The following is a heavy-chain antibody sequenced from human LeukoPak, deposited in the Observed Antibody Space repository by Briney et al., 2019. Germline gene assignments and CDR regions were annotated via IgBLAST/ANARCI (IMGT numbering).Heavy chain of an antibody. Sequence: SETLSLTCSVSDGSINSYYWGWIRQPPGKGLEWIGSIYDSGSTYYNPSLKSRVTISVDTSKNQFSLKLNSVTAADTAVYYCARHYGPWGQGTLVTVSS. CDR1: DGSINSYY. D-gene: IGHD3-10*01. J-gene: IGHJ5*02. CDR3: ARHYGP. CDR2: IYDSGST. V-gene: IGHV4-39*01.